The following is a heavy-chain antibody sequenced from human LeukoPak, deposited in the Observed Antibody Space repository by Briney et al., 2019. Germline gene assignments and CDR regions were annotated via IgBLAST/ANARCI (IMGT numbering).Heavy chain of an antibody. Sequence: GGSLRLSCAASGFTFSSYSMNWVRQAPGKGLEWVSYISSSSSTIYYADSVKGRFTISRDNAKNTLYLQMNSLRAEDTAVYYCAKESPHYDYWGQGTLVTVSS. V-gene: IGHV3-48*01. J-gene: IGHJ4*02. CDR3: AKESPHYDY. CDR2: ISSSSSTI. CDR1: GFTFSSYS.